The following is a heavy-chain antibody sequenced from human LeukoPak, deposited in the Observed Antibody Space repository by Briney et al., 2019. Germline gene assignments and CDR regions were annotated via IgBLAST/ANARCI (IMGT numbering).Heavy chain of an antibody. CDR2: IYYSGST. V-gene: IGHV4-59*01. D-gene: IGHD2-2*01. CDR1: GGSISSYY. Sequence: SETLSLTCTVSGGSISSYYWSWIRQPPGKGLEWIGYIYYSGSTNYNPSLKSRVTISVDTSKNQFSLKLSSVTAADTAVYYCTRESRPFCPFAFWGQGVLVIVSS. J-gene: IGHJ4*02. CDR3: TRESRPFCPFAF.